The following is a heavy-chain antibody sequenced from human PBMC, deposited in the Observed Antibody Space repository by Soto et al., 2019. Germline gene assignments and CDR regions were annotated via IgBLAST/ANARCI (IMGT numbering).Heavy chain of an antibody. CDR3: ARQDFGVVITPNWFDP. Sequence: SETLSLTCTVSGGSISSSSYYWGWIRQPPGKGLEWIGSIYYSGSTYYNPSLKSRVTISIDTSKNQFSLKLSSVTAADTAVYYCARQDFGVVITPNWFDPWGQGTLVTVSS. J-gene: IGHJ5*02. D-gene: IGHD3-3*01. CDR1: GGSISSSSYY. CDR2: IYYSGST. V-gene: IGHV4-39*01.